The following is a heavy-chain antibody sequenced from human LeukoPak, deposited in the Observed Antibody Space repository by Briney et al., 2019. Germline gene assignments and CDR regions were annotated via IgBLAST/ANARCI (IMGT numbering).Heavy chain of an antibody. CDR1: GFTFSSYG. CDR3: AKRESSSSWYNYFDY. V-gene: IGHV3-30*18. CDR2: ISYDGSNK. Sequence: GRSLRLSCAASGFTFSSYGMHWVRQAPGKGLEWVAVISYDGSNKYYADSVKGRFTISRDNSKNTVYLQMDSLRAEDTAVYYCAKRESSSSWYNYFDYWGQGTLVTVSS. D-gene: IGHD6-13*01. J-gene: IGHJ4*02.